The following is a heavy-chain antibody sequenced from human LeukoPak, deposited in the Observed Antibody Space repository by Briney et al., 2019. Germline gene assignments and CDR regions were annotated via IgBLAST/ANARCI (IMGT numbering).Heavy chain of an antibody. Sequence: ASVKVSCKASGYTFTSYDINWLRQATGQGLEWMGWMNPNSGNTGYAQKFQGRVTMTRNTSISTAYMELSSLRSEDTAVYYCARAIPKWVRGVIRIFDYWGQGTLVTVSS. V-gene: IGHV1-8*01. D-gene: IGHD3-10*01. J-gene: IGHJ4*02. CDR3: ARAIPKWVRGVIRIFDY. CDR2: MNPNSGNT. CDR1: GYTFTSYD.